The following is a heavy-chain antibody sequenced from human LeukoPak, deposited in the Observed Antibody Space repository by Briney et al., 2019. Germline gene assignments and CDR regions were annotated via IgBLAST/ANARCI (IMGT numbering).Heavy chain of an antibody. Sequence: GGSLRLSCAASGFTFSSYSMNWVRQAPGKGLEWVSYISSSSSTIYYADSVKGRFTISRDNAKNSLYLQMNSLTDKDTAVYYCARGVLYNWFDPWGQGTLVTVSS. D-gene: IGHD2/OR15-2a*01. CDR3: ARGVLYNWFDP. J-gene: IGHJ5*02. CDR2: ISSSSSTI. V-gene: IGHV3-48*02. CDR1: GFTFSSYS.